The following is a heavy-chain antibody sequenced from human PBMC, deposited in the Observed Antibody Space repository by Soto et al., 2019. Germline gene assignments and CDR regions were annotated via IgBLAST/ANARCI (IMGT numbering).Heavy chain of an antibody. CDR1: GFTFSSYA. CDR2: ISGSGGST. V-gene: IGHV3-23*01. D-gene: IGHD6-6*01. J-gene: IGHJ6*01. CDR3: AKAGGMAAPGQSYYYYGREV. Sequence: GGSLRLSCAASGFTFSSYAMSWVRQAPGKGLEWVSDISGSGGSTYYADSVKGRFTISRDNSKNTLYLQMNSSRAEDTAVYYCAKAGGMAAPGQSYYYYGREVWGRGTTF.